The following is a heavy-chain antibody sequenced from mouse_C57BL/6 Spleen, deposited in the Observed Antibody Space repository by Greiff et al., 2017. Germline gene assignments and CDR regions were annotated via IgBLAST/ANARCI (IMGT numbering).Heavy chain of an antibody. J-gene: IGHJ2*01. CDR1: GYTFTSYW. D-gene: IGHD1-1*01. Sequence: VQLQQPGAELVKPGASVKLSCKASGYTFTSYWMHWVKQRPGQGLEWIGMIHPNSGSTNYNEKFKSKATLTVDKSSSTAYMQLSSLTSEDSAVNYCARTDYYGSSGDWGQGTTLTVSS. CDR3: ARTDYYGSSGD. V-gene: IGHV1-64*01. CDR2: IHPNSGST.